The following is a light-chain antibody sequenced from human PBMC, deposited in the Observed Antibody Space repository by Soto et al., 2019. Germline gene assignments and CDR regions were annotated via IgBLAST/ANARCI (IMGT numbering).Light chain of an antibody. V-gene: IGKV1-9*01. CDR3: QQLNSYPLT. J-gene: IGKJ4*01. CDR2: AAS. CDR1: QGISSY. Sequence: DSQLTQSPSFRSASVGDRVTITCRASQGISSYLAWYQQKPGKAPKLLIYAASTLQSGVPSRFSGSGSGTEFTLTISSLQPEDFATYYCQQLNSYPLTFGGGTKVDIK.